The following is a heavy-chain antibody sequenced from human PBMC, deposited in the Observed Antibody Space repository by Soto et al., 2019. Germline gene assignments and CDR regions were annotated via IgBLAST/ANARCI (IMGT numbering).Heavy chain of an antibody. D-gene: IGHD2-2*01. CDR3: ARAGEEVVPAAIAYYYYGMDV. V-gene: IGHV6-1*01. CDR1: GDSVSSNSAA. CDR2: TYYRSKWYN. Sequence: TLSLTCAISGDSVSSNSAAWNWIRQSPSRGLEWLGRTYYRSKWYNDYAVSVKSRITINPDTSKNQFSLQLNSVTPEDTAVYYCARAGEEVVPAAIAYYYYGMDVWGQGNTVTVSS. J-gene: IGHJ6*01.